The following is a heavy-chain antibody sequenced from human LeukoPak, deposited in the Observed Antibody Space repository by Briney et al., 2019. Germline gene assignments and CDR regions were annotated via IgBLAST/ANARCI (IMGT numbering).Heavy chain of an antibody. V-gene: IGHV4-59*01. Sequence: SETLSLTCTVSGGSISTYYWSWIRQPPGKGLEWIGYIYYSGSTNSNPSLRSRVAISVDTSKNQFSLKLNSVTASDTAVYYCARDATPTYYYGSGSIGWFDPWGQGTLVTVSS. D-gene: IGHD3-10*01. CDR1: GGSISTYY. CDR2: IYYSGST. J-gene: IGHJ5*02. CDR3: ARDATPTYYYGSGSIGWFDP.